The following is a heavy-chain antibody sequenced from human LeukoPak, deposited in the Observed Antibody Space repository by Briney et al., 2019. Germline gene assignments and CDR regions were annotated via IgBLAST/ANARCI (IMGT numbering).Heavy chain of an antibody. CDR2: INHSGST. J-gene: IGHJ6*02. Sequence: SETLSLTCAVYGGSFSGYYWSWIRQPPGKGLEWIGEINHSGSTNYNPSLKSRVTISADTSKNQFSLKLSSVTAADTAVYYCARVYTGADGMDVWGQGTTVTVSS. V-gene: IGHV4-34*01. D-gene: IGHD1-26*01. CDR1: GGSFSGYY. CDR3: ARVYTGADGMDV.